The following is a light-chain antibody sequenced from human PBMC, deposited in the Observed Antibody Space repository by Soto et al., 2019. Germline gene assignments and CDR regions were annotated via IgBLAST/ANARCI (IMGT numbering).Light chain of an antibody. CDR3: SSYTSSSTPFYV. V-gene: IGLV2-14*01. CDR1: SSDVGGYNY. Sequence: QSVLTQPASVSGSPGQSITISCTGTSSDVGGYNYVSWYQQHPGKAPKLMIYDVSHRPSGVSDRSSGSKSGNTASLTISWLQAEDEADYYCSSYTSSSTPFYVFGTGTKVTVL. J-gene: IGLJ1*01. CDR2: DVS.